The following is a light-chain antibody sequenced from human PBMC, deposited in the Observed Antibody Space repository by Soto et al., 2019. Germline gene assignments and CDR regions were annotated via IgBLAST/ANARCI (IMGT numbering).Light chain of an antibody. V-gene: IGKV3-20*01. CDR2: AVS. CDR1: QNINNY. CDR3: QQNGASPPFI. J-gene: IGKJ3*01. Sequence: DIGWTQAPGILSLYPGERATLACRASQNINNYLAWYQQNPGQAPRLLIYAVSTRATGIPDRFSGRGSGPDFTLTISRLEPEDFAVYYCQQNGASPPFIFGPGTKVDIK.